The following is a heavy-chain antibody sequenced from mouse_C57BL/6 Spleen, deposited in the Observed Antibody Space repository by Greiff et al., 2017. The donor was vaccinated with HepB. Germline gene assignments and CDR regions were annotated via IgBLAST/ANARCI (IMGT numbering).Heavy chain of an antibody. D-gene: IGHD2-1*01. J-gene: IGHJ2*01. CDR3: ARGRCYYGLFDY. CDR2: IWSGGSK. Sequence: VKLMESGPGLVQPSQSLSITCTASGFSLTSYGVHWVRQSPGKGLEWLGVIWSGGSKDYNAAFISRLSISKDNSKSQVFFKMNSLQADDTAIYYCARGRCYYGLFDYWGQGTTLTVSS. CDR1: GFSLTSYG. V-gene: IGHV2-2*01.